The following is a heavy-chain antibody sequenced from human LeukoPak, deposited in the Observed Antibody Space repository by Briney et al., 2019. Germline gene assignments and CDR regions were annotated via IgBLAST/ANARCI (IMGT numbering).Heavy chain of an antibody. CDR1: SGSFSGYY. Sequence: PSETLSLTCAVYSGSFSGYYWSWIRQPPGKGLECIGEINHSGSANYNPSLKSRVTISVDSSKNQFSLKLSSVTAADTAVYYCASLDERYYYDTTGLPAFDYWGQGTLVTVSS. J-gene: IGHJ4*02. CDR3: ASLDERYYYDTTGLPAFDY. CDR2: INHSGSA. V-gene: IGHV4-34*01. D-gene: IGHD3-22*01.